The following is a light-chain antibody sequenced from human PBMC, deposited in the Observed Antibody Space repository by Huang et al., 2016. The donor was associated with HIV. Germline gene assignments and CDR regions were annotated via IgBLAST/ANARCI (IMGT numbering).Light chain of an antibody. V-gene: IGKV1-6*01. CDR2: AAS. J-gene: IGKJ1*01. CDR1: QAIRSD. Sequence: AIQMTQSPSSLSASVGDRVTITCRASQAIRSDLGWYQQRPGTAPKLLIYAASRLHSGVPLRFSGSGSGTDFTLTISSLQPEDFGTYYCLQDNSYPRTFGQGTKVKV. CDR3: LQDNSYPRT.